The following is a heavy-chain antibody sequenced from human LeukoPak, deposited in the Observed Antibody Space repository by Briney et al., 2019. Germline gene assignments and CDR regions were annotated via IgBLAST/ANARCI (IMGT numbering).Heavy chain of an antibody. Sequence: PGGSLRLSCAASGFTFSSYAMHWVRQAPGKGLEWVAVISYDGSNKYYADSVKGRFTISRDNSKNSVYLQMNSLSSEDTAVYYCAKVKPAGTDDTSVYRPFDYWGQGTLVIVSS. J-gene: IGHJ4*02. D-gene: IGHD3-22*01. CDR2: ISYDGSNK. V-gene: IGHV3-30-3*01. CDR1: GFTFSSYA. CDR3: AKVKPAGTDDTSVYRPFDY.